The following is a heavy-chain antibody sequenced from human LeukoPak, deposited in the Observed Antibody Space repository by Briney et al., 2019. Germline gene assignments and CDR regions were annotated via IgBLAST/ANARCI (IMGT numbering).Heavy chain of an antibody. CDR3: TREVPHGYSGYDSRDY. CDR2: IGSASSYV. J-gene: IGHJ4*02. CDR1: GITFKNYN. Sequence: PGGSLRLSCAASGITFKNYNMNWVRQAPGKGLEWVAFIGSASSYVFYADSVKGRFSISRDNTMNSLYLQMNSLRAEDTAVYYCTREVPHGYSGYDSRDYWGQGTLVTVSS. V-gene: IGHV3-21*01. D-gene: IGHD5-12*01.